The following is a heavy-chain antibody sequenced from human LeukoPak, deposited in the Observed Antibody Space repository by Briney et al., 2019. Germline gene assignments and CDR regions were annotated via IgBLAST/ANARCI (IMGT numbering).Heavy chain of an antibody. Sequence: QSGGSLRLSCAASGFTFSSYGMRRVRQAPGKGLEWVAVISYDGSNKYYADSVKGRFTISRDNSKNTLYLQMNSLRAEDTAVYYCAKDVIAVAGTPYYYGMDVWGQGTTVTVSS. J-gene: IGHJ6*02. D-gene: IGHD6-19*01. CDR3: AKDVIAVAGTPYYYGMDV. CDR1: GFTFSSYG. V-gene: IGHV3-30*18. CDR2: ISYDGSNK.